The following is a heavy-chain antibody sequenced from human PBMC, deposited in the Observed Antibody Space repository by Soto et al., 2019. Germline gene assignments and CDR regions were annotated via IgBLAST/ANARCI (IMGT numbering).Heavy chain of an antibody. Sequence: QITLKESGPTLVKPTQTLTLTCTFSGFSLNTRGVGVGWIRQPPGKALEWLALISWDGEKRYSPSLKSRLTITKESSETQVVLTMPNMDPVDTAAYDWAPRRGDLLTGHYYFDYWGQGTLVTVSS. CDR2: ISWDGEK. D-gene: IGHD3-9*01. J-gene: IGHJ4*02. V-gene: IGHV2-5*02. CDR3: APRRGDLLTGHYYFDY. CDR1: GFSLNTRGVG.